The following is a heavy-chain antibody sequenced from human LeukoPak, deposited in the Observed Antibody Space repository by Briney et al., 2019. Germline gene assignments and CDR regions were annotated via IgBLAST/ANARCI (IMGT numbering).Heavy chain of an antibody. D-gene: IGHD5-12*01. CDR1: GGSISSYY. CDR2: IYYSGST. Sequence: SETLSLTCTVSGGSISSYYWSWIRQPPGKGLEWIGYIYYSGSTNYNPSLKSRVTISVDTSKNQFSLKLSSVTAADTAVYYCARHGGDIVATIPRPWFDPWGQGTLVTVSS. J-gene: IGHJ5*02. V-gene: IGHV4-59*08. CDR3: ARHGGDIVATIPRPWFDP.